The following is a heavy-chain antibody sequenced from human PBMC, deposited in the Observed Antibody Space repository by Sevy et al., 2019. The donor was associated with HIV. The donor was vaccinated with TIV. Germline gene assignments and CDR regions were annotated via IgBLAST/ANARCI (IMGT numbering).Heavy chain of an antibody. CDR2: IKSETDGGST. CDR3: TTGDYSYT. V-gene: IGHV3-15*01. CDR1: GFIFSDYW. Sequence: GGSLRLSCAASGFIFSDYWMTWVRQAPGKGLEWVGRIKSETDGGSTDYAAPVKGRFTISRDDSKNTLYLQMISLKTEDTAVYYCTTGDYSYTWGQGTLVTVSS. D-gene: IGHD4-4*01. J-gene: IGHJ5*02.